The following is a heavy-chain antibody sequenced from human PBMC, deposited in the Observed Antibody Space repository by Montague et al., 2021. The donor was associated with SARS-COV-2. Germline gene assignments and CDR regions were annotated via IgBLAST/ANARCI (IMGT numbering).Heavy chain of an antibody. CDR2: IYYSGSVTT. D-gene: IGHD2-21*01. V-gene: IGHV4-59*13. CDR3: ARRGGGAVFARCMYWYSDV. CDR1: GGSINNYY. Sequence: SETLSLTCSVAGGSINNYYWGWVRQFPGKGLEWIGYIYYSGSVTTSYNPSLKSRVSISVDTSENQFSLKLTSVTAADTAVYYCARRGGGAVFARCMYWYSDVWGRGSLVTVSS. J-gene: IGHJ2*01.